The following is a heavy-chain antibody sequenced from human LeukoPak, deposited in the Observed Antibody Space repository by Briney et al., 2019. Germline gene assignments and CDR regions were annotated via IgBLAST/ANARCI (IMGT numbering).Heavy chain of an antibody. D-gene: IGHD2-2*01. CDR3: ATAHGCSSTSCYRVKRYNWFDP. Sequence: PSETLSLTCAVYGGSFSGYYWSWIRQPPGKWLEWIGEINHSGSTNYNPSLKSRVTISVDTSKNQFSLKLSSVTAADTAVYYCATAHGCSSTSCYRVKRYNWFDPWGQGTLVTVSS. CDR2: INHSGST. J-gene: IGHJ5*02. V-gene: IGHV4-34*01. CDR1: GGSFSGYY.